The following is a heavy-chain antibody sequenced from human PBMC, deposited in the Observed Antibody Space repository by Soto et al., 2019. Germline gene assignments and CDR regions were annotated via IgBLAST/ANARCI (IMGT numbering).Heavy chain of an antibody. CDR3: ARLYYYDSSGYYYVDCFDY. Sequence: SETLSLTCTVSGGSISSSSYYWGWIRQPPGKGLEWIGSIYYSGSTYYNPSLKSRVTISVDTSKNQFSLKLSSVTAADTAVYYCARLYYYDSSGYYYVDCFDYWGQGTLVTVSS. V-gene: IGHV4-39*01. CDR1: GGSISSSSYY. D-gene: IGHD3-22*01. CDR2: IYYSGST. J-gene: IGHJ4*02.